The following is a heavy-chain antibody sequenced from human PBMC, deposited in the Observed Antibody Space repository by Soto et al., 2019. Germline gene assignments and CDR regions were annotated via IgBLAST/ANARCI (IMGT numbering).Heavy chain of an antibody. Sequence: XTLSLPCTVSGGSLSSYDWSWIRQPPGKGLELIGYIYYSGSTNYNPSLKSRVTISVDTSKNQFSLKLSSVTAADTAVYYCASSPDYYDSSGYYLFYFDYWGQGTLVTVSS. V-gene: IGHV4-59*01. CDR3: ASSPDYYDSSGYYLFYFDY. D-gene: IGHD3-22*01. CDR1: GGSLSSYD. J-gene: IGHJ4*02. CDR2: IYYSGST.